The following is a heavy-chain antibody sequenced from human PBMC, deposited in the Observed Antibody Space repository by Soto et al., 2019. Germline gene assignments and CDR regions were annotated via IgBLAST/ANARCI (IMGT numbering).Heavy chain of an antibody. J-gene: IGHJ5*02. CDR2: IYYSGST. V-gene: IGHV4-39*01. Sequence: SETLSLTCTVSGGSISSSSYYWGWIRQPPGKGLEWIGSIYYSGSTYYNPSLKSRVTISVDTSKNQFSLKLSSVTAADTAVYYCARLSIAVAGTSFWFDPWGQGTLVTVSS. D-gene: IGHD6-19*01. CDR3: ARLSIAVAGTSFWFDP. CDR1: GGSISSSSYY.